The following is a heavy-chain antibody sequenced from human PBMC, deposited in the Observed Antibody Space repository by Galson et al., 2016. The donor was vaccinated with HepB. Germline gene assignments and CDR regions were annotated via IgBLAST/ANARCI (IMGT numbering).Heavy chain of an antibody. CDR1: GGSISSYY. CDR2: IYYSGST. V-gene: IGHV4-59*08. J-gene: IGHJ3*02. Sequence: SETLSLTCTVSGGSISSYYWSWIRQPPGKGLEWIGYIYYSGSTNYNPSLKSRVTISVDTSKNQFSLKLSSVTAADTAVYYCARRRDGDAFDIWGQGTMVTVSS. D-gene: IGHD5-24*01. CDR3: ARRRDGDAFDI.